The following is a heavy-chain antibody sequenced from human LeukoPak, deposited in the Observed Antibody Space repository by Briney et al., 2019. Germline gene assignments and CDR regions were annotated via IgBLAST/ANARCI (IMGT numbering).Heavy chain of an antibody. V-gene: IGHV3-48*04. Sequence: GGSLRLSCAASGFTFSGYSMNWVRQAPGKGLEWVSYIRSTSSTIYYADSVKGRFTISRDNAKDTLYLQMNSLRAEDTAVYYCARKPAPTDWGQGTLVTVSS. CDR3: ARKPAPTD. CDR1: GFTFSGYS. CDR2: IRSTSSTI. J-gene: IGHJ4*02.